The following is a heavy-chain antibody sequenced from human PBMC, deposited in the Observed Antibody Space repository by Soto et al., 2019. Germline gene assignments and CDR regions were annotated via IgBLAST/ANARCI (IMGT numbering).Heavy chain of an antibody. CDR3: ARAPQDDILTGYYKGFWFDP. CDR2: IYYSGST. Sequence: SETLSLTCTVSGGSISSYYWSWIRQPPGKGLEWIGYIYYSGSTNYNPSLKSRVTISVDTSKNQFSLKLSSATAADTAVYYCARAPQDDILTGYYKGFWFDPWGQGTLVTVSS. CDR1: GGSISSYY. J-gene: IGHJ5*02. D-gene: IGHD3-9*01. V-gene: IGHV4-59*08.